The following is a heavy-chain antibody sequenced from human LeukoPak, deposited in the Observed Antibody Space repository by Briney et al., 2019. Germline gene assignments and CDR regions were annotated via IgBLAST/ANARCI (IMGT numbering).Heavy chain of an antibody. D-gene: IGHD3-22*01. CDR2: IYYSGST. J-gene: IGHJ4*02. Sequence: PSQTLSLTCTVSGGSISSGGYYWSWIRQHPGKGLEWIGYIYYSGSTYYNPSLKSRVTISVDTSKNQFSLKLSSVTAADTAVYYCAREREEVVTTESNGYFDYWGQGTLVTVSS. CDR1: GGSISSGGYY. CDR3: AREREEVVTTESNGYFDY. V-gene: IGHV4-31*03.